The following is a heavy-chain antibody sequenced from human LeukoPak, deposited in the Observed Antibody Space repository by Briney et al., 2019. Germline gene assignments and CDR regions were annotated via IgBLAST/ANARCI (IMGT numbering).Heavy chain of an antibody. J-gene: IGHJ4*01. CDR2: IYYSGST. V-gene: IGHV4-39*01. CDR1: GGSISSSSYY. Sequence: SETLSLTCTVSGGSISSSSYYWGWIRQPPGKGLEWIGSIYYSGSTYYNPSLKSRVTISVDTSKNQFSLKLSSVTAADTAVYYCGRHKSSSSWYDKGVYTDYWGHGTLVTVSS. CDR3: GRHKSSSSWYDKGVYTDY. D-gene: IGHD6-13*01.